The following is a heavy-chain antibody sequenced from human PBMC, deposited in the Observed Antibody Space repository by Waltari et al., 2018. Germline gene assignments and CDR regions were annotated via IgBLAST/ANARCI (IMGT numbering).Heavy chain of an antibody. Sequence: QVQLQESGPGLVKTSGPLSLTWAVSGSSISNGYYWSWIRQPPGKGLEWIGGIYHTGTTYYNASLKSRVTISVDTSKNQFSLNLSFVTAADTALYFCARGGSGSYMGSFDIWGQGPMVTVSS. V-gene: IGHV4-38-2*01. D-gene: IGHD1-26*01. CDR3: ARGGSGSYMGSFDI. CDR2: IYHTGTT. J-gene: IGHJ3*02. CDR1: GSSISNGYY.